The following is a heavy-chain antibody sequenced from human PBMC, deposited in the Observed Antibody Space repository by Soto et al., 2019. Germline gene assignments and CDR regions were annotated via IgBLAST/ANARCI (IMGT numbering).Heavy chain of an antibody. CDR2: IYYSGST. J-gene: IGHJ3*02. CDR1: GGSFSSYY. Sequence: SETLSLTCAVYGGSFSSYYWSWIRQPPGKGLEWIGYIYYSGSTNYNPSLKSRVTISVDTSKNQFSLKLSSVTAADTAVYYCARFFIYCSGGSFYFPRDAFDIWGKGKMVTVSS. D-gene: IGHD2-15*01. CDR3: ARFFIYCSGGSFYFPRDAFDI. V-gene: IGHV4-59*08.